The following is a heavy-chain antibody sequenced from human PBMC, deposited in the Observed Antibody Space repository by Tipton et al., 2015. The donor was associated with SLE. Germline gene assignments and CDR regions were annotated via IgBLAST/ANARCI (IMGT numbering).Heavy chain of an antibody. V-gene: IGHV4-39*07. J-gene: IGHJ5*02. CDR1: GGSVSSSFDY. CDR3: ARLEDPFGIFGVPKGWFDP. Sequence: TLSLTCTLSGGSVSSSFDYWGWIRQPPGKGLEWIGNIYRTGTPFYNPSLKSPLTISLDTSKNQISLKLTSVTPGDTAVYYCARLEDPFGIFGVPKGWFDPWGQGTLVPVSS. CDR2: IYRTGTP. D-gene: IGHD3-3*01.